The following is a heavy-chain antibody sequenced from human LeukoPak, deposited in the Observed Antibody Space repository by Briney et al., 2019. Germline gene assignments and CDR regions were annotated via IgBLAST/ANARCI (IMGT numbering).Heavy chain of an antibody. Sequence: GGTLRLSCSASGFTFTTYGMNWVRQAPGKGLEWVSGIGGSGTRTYYADSVKGRFTISRDNSKNTLYLQMNSLRAEDTAVYYCAELGITMIGGVWGKGTTVTISS. CDR2: IGGSGTRT. CDR3: AELGITMIGGV. J-gene: IGHJ6*04. CDR1: GFTFTTYG. D-gene: IGHD3-10*02. V-gene: IGHV3-23*01.